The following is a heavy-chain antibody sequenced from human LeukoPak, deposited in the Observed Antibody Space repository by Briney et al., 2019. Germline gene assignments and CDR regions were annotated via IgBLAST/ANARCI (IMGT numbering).Heavy chain of an antibody. D-gene: IGHD5-12*01. J-gene: IGHJ4*02. V-gene: IGHV4-34*01. CDR3: ASVSGYDSEFDY. Sequence: SETLSLTCAVYGGSFSGYYWSWIRQPPGKGLEWIGEINHSGSTNYNPSLKSRVTISVDKSKNQFSLKLSSVTAADTAVYYCASVSGYDSEFDYWGQGTLVTVSS. CDR1: GGSFSGYY. CDR2: INHSGST.